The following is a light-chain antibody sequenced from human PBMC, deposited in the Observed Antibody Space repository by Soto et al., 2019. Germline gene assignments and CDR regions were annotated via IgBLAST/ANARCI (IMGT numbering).Light chain of an antibody. J-gene: IGKJ4*01. Sequence: EIAMTQSPATLSVSPGERATLSCRASQTVNSNLAWYQKKPGQAPRLLIYGASTRAPGIPARFSGSGSGTEFTLTISSLQSEDFAVYYCQQYNNWPPLTFGGGTKVDI. CDR1: QTVNSN. CDR2: GAS. CDR3: QQYNNWPPLT. V-gene: IGKV3D-15*01.